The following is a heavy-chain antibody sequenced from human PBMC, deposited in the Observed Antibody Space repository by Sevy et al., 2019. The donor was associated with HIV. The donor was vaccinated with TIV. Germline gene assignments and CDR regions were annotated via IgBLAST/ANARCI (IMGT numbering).Heavy chain of an antibody. CDR2: IYNSGST. CDR3: ARDSSGYYQFDY. CDR1: GGSISSYY. Sequence: SETLPLTCTVSGGSISSYYWSWIRQPPGKGLEWIGYIYNSGSTNYNPSLKSRVTISVDTSKNQLSLKLSSVTAADTAVYYCARDSSGYYQFDYWGQGTLVTVSS. V-gene: IGHV4-59*01. J-gene: IGHJ4*02. D-gene: IGHD3-22*01.